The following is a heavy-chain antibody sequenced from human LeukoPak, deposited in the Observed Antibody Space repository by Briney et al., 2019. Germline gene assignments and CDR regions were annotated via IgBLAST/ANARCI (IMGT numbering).Heavy chain of an antibody. D-gene: IGHD3-10*01. CDR2: INHSGST. CDR3: AGEVRAFDI. CDR1: GGSFSGYY. Sequence: SETLSLTCAVYGGSFSGYYWSWIRQPPGKGLEWIGEINHSGSTNYNPSLKSRVTISVDTSKNQFSLKLSSVTAVDTAVYYCAGEVRAFDIWGQGTMVTVSS. J-gene: IGHJ3*02. V-gene: IGHV4-34*01.